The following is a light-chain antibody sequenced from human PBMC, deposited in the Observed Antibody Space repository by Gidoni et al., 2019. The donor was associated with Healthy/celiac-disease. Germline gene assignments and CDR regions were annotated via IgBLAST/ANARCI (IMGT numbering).Light chain of an antibody. CDR1: QSVSSY. V-gene: IGKV3-11*01. CDR3: QHRSNRPST. Sequence: EIVLTQSPTTLSLSPGESATLSCRASQSVSSYLAWYQQKPGQAPRLLIYDASSRATGIPARFSGSCSGTYFTLTISILEPEYFAFYYWQHRSNRPSTFGQGTKLEIK. J-gene: IGKJ2*01. CDR2: DAS.